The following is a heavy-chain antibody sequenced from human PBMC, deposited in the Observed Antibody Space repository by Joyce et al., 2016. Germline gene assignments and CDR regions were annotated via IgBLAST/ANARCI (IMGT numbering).Heavy chain of an antibody. V-gene: IGHV3-48*01. D-gene: IGHD6-19*01. J-gene: IGHJ4*02. Sequence: EVQLVQSGGGWVQPGGFLRLSCAGSGFIFSKYGINWVRQAPGKELGWVSYLGSSGSIKQYADFVEGRVTISSDIGKSSLYLQMNSLRAEDTAVYYCARDGRSSGGDYWGQGNLVTVSS. CDR2: LGSSGSIK. CDR3: ARDGRSSGGDY. CDR1: GFIFSKYG.